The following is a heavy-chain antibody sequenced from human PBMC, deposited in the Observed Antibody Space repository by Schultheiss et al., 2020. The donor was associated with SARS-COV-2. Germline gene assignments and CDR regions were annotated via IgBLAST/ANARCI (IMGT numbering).Heavy chain of an antibody. CDR3: ARLTVTNWFDP. CDR1: GGSFSGYY. Sequence: GSLRLSCAVYGGSFSGYYWSWIRQPAGKGLEWIGRIYTSGSTNYNPSLKSRVTMSVDTSKNQFSLKLSSVTAADTAVYYCARLTVTNWFDPWGQGTLVTVSS. J-gene: IGHJ5*02. D-gene: IGHD4-17*01. CDR2: IYTSGST. V-gene: IGHV4-59*10.